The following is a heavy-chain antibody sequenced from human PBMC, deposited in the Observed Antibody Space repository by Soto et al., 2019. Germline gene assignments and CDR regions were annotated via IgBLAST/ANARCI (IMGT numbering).Heavy chain of an antibody. CDR1: GFTFSIYG. Sequence: PWGSLRISCASSGFTFSIYGMHWVRQAPGKGLEWVAVIWYDGSNKYYADSEKGRFTISRDNSKNTLYLQMNSLRAEDTAVYYCARDWAGRYYDSTGLLYWGQGTLVTVSS. J-gene: IGHJ4*02. V-gene: IGHV3-33*01. CDR3: ARDWAGRYYDSTGLLY. D-gene: IGHD3-22*01. CDR2: IWYDGSNK.